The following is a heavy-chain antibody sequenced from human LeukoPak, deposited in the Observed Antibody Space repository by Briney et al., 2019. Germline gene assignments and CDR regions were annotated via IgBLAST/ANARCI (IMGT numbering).Heavy chain of an antibody. CDR2: IYTSGTT. CDR3: ARAAQGDDGSGSLEAFDY. CDR1: GGSISSHY. V-gene: IGHV4-4*07. Sequence: SETLSLTCTVSGGSISSHYWSWIRQPAGKGLEWIGRIYTSGTTKYNPSLKSRVTMSVDTSKNQFSLKLSSVTAADTAVYYCARAAQGDDGSGSLEAFDYWGQGTLVTVSS. J-gene: IGHJ4*02. D-gene: IGHD3-10*01.